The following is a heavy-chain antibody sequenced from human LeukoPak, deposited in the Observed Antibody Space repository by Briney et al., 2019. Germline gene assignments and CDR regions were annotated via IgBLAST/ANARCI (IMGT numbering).Heavy chain of an antibody. CDR1: GYTFTSYG. CDR3: ARGSIAVAGPAEGDY. D-gene: IGHD6-19*01. V-gene: IGHV1-18*01. J-gene: IGHJ4*02. Sequence: ASVKVSCKASGYTFTSYGFSWVRQAPGQGLEWMGWISAYNGNTNYAQKLQGRVTMTTDTSTSTAYMELRSLRSDDTAVYYCARGSIAVAGPAEGDYWGQGTLVTVSS. CDR2: ISAYNGNT.